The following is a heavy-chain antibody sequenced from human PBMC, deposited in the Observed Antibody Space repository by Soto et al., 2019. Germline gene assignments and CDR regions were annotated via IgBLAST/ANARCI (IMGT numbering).Heavy chain of an antibody. CDR1: GYTFTSYD. CDR3: ARTLYGDNVDY. Sequence: QVQLVQSGAEVKKPGASVKVSCKASGYTFTSYDINWGRQATGQGLEWMGWMKPNSGHTGYAQKFRGRVTMTRTTSISTAYMERSSLGSEDTAVYYCARTLYGDNVDYWGQGTLVTVSS. CDR2: MKPNSGHT. V-gene: IGHV1-8*01. J-gene: IGHJ4*02. D-gene: IGHD4-17*01.